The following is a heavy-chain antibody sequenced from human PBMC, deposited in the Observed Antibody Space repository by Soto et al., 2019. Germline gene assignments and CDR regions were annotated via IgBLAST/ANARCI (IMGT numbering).Heavy chain of an antibody. D-gene: IGHD3-9*01. CDR3: ARDKPFDYTSGRYYYGMDV. J-gene: IGHJ6*02. CDR1: GFTFSSYE. V-gene: IGHV3-48*03. CDR2: ISSSGSTI. Sequence: QPGGSLRLSCAASGFTFSSYEMNWVRQAPGKGLEWVSYISSSGSTIYYADSVKGRFTISRDNAKNSPYLQMNSLRAEDTAVYYCARDKPFDYTSGRYYYGMDVWGQGTTVTVSS.